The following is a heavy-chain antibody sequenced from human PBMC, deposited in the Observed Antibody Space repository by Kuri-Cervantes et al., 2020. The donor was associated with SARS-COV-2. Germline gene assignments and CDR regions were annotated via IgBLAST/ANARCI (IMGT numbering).Heavy chain of an antibody. D-gene: IGHD4-23*01. Sequence: SVKVSCQASGGPFRSYAISWVRQAPGQGLEWMGGIIPIFGTANYAQKFQGRVTITTDESTSTAYMELSGLRSEDTAVYYCARDVGYGGDSELDINYFDYWGQGTLVTVSS. J-gene: IGHJ4*02. CDR2: IIPIFGTA. V-gene: IGHV1-69*05. CDR1: GGPFRSYA. CDR3: ARDVGYGGDSELDINYFDY.